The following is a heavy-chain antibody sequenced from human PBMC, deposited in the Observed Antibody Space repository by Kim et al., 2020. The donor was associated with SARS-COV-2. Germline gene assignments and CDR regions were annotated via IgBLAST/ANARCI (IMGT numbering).Heavy chain of an antibody. CDR1: GFTFDTYA. CDR3: TKHPGGIVDARDLYYFD. V-gene: IGHV3-23*01. Sequence: GGSLRLSCAGSGFTFDTYALSWVRQAPGKGLEWVSAIDGGGRATFYTASVKGRFTVFKDISKKTFFLQMNNLRPEDTAVYYCTKHPGGIVDARDLYYFD. CDR2: IDGGGRAT. J-gene: IGHJ4*01. D-gene: IGHD2-21*01.